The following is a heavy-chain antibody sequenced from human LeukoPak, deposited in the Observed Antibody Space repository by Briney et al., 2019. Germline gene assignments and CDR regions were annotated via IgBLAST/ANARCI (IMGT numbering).Heavy chain of an antibody. CDR1: GLNVTYNY. V-gene: IGHV3-53*01. CDR2: FYSGGMT. Sequence: GGSLRLSCAASGLNVTYNYMSWVRPAPGKGLEWLSVFYSGGMTYYADSVKGRFTISRDNSKNTLYLQMKRLRAEDTAVYYCYARPVLPAAFLPSGNYMDVWGKGTTVTVSS. CDR3: YARPVLPAAFLPSGNYMDV. D-gene: IGHD2-2*01. J-gene: IGHJ6*03.